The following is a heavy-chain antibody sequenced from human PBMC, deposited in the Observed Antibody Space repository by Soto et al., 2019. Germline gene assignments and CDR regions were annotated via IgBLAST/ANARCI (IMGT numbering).Heavy chain of an antibody. V-gene: IGHV3-30-3*01. Sequence: QVQLVESGGGVVQPGRSLRLSCAASGFTFSSYAMHWVRQAPGKGLEWVAVISYDGSNKYYADSVKGRFTISRDNSKNELYLQMNSLRAEETAVYYCARPLWRDDYNWGYFDLWGRGTLVTVSS. J-gene: IGHJ2*01. CDR1: GFTFSSYA. CDR3: ARPLWRDDYNWGYFDL. CDR2: ISYDGSNK. D-gene: IGHD4-4*01.